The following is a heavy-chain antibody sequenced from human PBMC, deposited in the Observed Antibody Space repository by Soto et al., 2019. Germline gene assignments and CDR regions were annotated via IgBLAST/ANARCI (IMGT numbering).Heavy chain of an antibody. J-gene: IGHJ4*02. CDR3: ARAPQWGYGVNYYYFDY. CDR2: MNPNSGNT. CDR1: AYTFTSYD. D-gene: IGHD1-26*01. V-gene: IGHV1-8*01. Sequence: QVQLVQSGAEVKKPGASVKVSCKASAYTFTSYDINWVRQATGQGLEWMGWMNPNSGNTGYAQKFQGRVTMTRNTSISTAYMELSSLRSEDTALYYCARAPQWGYGVNYYYFDYWGQGTLVTVSS.